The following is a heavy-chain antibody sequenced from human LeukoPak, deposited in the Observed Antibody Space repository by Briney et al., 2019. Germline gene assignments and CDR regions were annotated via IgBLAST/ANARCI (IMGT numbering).Heavy chain of an antibody. CDR2: TNHSGST. J-gene: IGHJ1*01. CDR1: GGSFSGYY. CDR3: ARARYGDYLGYFQH. Sequence: SETLSLTCAVYGGSFSGYYWSWIRQPPGKGLEWIGETNHSGSTNYNPSLKSRVTISVDTSKNQFSLKLSSVTAADTAVYYCARARYGDYLGYFQHWGQGTLVTVSS. D-gene: IGHD4-17*01. V-gene: IGHV4-34*01.